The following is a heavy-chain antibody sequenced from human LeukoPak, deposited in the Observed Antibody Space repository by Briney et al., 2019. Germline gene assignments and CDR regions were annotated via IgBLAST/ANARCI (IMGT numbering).Heavy chain of an antibody. D-gene: IGHD3-3*01. V-gene: IGHV4-34*01. CDR3: ARRFWSWYFDY. CDR2: INHSGST. J-gene: IGHJ4*02. Sequence: PSETLSLTCAVYGGSFSGYYWSWIRQPPGKGLEWIGEINHSGSTNYNPSLKSRVTISVDTSKNQFSLKLSSVTAADTAVYYCARRFWSWYFDYWGQGTLVTVSS. CDR1: GGSFSGYY.